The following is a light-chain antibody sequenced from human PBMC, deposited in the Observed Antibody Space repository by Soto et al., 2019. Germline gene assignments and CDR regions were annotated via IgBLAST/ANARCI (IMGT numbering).Light chain of an antibody. CDR3: QQYNSYSQT. CDR1: QSISSW. Sequence: DIQMTQSPSTLSASVGDRVTITCRASQSISSWLAWYQQKPGKAPKLLIYKASSLKSGVPSRFSGSGSGTEFTLTISSLQPDGFATYYCQQYNSYSQTFGQGTKVDI. V-gene: IGKV1-5*03. CDR2: KAS. J-gene: IGKJ1*01.